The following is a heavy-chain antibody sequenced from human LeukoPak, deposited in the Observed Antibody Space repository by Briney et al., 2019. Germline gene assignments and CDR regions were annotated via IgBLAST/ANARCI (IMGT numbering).Heavy chain of an antibody. V-gene: IGHV3-21*01. CDR1: GFTFSRYT. Sequence: GGSLRLSCAASGFTFSRYTMNWVRQAPGKGLEWVSSISSSSSYIYYAESVKGRLTISRDNAGKSLYLGMNSLRVEDTALYFCARDLEEHCSGGSCSTFDCWGQGTLVTVSS. CDR2: ISSSSSYI. J-gene: IGHJ4*02. CDR3: ARDLEEHCSGGSCSTFDC. D-gene: IGHD2-15*01.